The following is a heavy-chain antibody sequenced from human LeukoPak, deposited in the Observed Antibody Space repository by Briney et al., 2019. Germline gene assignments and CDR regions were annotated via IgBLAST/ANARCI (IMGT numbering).Heavy chain of an antibody. V-gene: IGHV3-48*01. J-gene: IGHJ3*02. CDR1: GFTFSRNS. CDR2: ISNSSSSI. D-gene: IGHD2-15*01. Sequence: SGGSLRLSCAASGFTFSRNSMNWVRQAPGKGLEWVSYISNSSSSIYYADSVRGRFTISRDNAKNSLYLQMNSLRAEDTAVYYCARMTGGSDGLDMWGQGTMVTVYS. CDR3: ARMTGGSDGLDM.